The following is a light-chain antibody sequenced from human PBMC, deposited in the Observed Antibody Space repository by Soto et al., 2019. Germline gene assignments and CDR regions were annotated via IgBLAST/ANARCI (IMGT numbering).Light chain of an antibody. J-gene: IGLJ1*01. CDR3: NSYTTSSTYV. CDR2: DVS. Sequence: QSALTQPASVSGSPGQSITISCTGTSSDVGSYNRVSWYQQPPGTAPRLIIHDVSNRPSGVSTRFSGSKSGNTASLTISGLQAEDEADYFCNSYTTSSTYVFGTGTRSPS. V-gene: IGLV2-14*01. CDR1: SSDVGSYNR.